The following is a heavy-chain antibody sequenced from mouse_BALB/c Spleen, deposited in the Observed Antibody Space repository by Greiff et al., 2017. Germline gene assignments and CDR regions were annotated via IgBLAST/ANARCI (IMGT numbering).Heavy chain of an antibody. Sequence: SGPELMKPGASVKISCKASGYSFTSYYMHWVKQSHGKSLEWIGYIDPFNGGTSYNQKFKGKATLTVDKSSSTAYMHLSSLTSEDSAVYYCARRGLPYYYAMDYWGQGTSVTVSS. V-gene: IGHV1S135*01. J-gene: IGHJ4*01. CDR2: IDPFNGGT. CDR1: GYSFTSYY. D-gene: IGHD2-2*01. CDR3: ARRGLPYYYAMDY.